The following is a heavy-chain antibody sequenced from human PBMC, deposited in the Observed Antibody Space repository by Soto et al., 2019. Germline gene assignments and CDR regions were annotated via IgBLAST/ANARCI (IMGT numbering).Heavy chain of an antibody. V-gene: IGHV1-69*13. J-gene: IGHJ6*02. D-gene: IGHD5-18*01. CDR2: IIPIFGTA. CDR1: GGTFSSYA. CDR3: ARGDKDTAMVYYYYGMDV. Sequence: ASVKVSCKASGGTFSSYAISWVRQAPGQGLEWMGGIIPIFGTANYAQKFQGRVTITADESTSTAYMELSSLRSEDTAVYYCARGDKDTAMVYYYYGMDVWGQGTTVT.